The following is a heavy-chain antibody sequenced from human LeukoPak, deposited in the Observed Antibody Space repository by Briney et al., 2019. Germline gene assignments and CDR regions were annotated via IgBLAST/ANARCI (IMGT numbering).Heavy chain of an antibody. D-gene: IGHD5-24*01. Sequence: PGGSLRLSCAASGFTFDDYAMHWVRQAPGKGLEWVSLISGDGVNTYYADSVKGRFTISRDNSKNSLYLQMNSLRTEDTALYYCGKVIKDGYNSDYWGQGTLVTVSS. CDR1: GFTFDDYA. J-gene: IGHJ4*02. V-gene: IGHV3-43*02. CDR2: ISGDGVNT. CDR3: GKVIKDGYNSDY.